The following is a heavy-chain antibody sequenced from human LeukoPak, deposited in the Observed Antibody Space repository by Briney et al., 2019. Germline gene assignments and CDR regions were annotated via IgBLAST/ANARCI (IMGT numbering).Heavy chain of an antibody. CDR1: EFSVGSNY. D-gene: IGHD1-26*01. Sequence: GGSLRLSCAASEFSVGSNYMTWVRQAQGKGLEWVSVIYSGGSTYYADSVKGRFTISRDNSKNTLYLRMNSLRAEDTAVYYCARVNGWDLDYWGQGTLVTVSS. CDR2: IYSGGST. J-gene: IGHJ4*02. CDR3: ARVNGWDLDY. V-gene: IGHV3-53*01.